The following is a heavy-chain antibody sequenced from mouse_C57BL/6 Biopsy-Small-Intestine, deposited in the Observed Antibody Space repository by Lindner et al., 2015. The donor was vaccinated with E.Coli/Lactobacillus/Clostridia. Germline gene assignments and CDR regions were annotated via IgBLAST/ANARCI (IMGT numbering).Heavy chain of an antibody. Sequence: VQLQESGAELVRPGTSVKVSCKASGYAFTNYLIEWVKQRPGQGLEWLGVINPGSGGTNYNEKFRGKATLTANISSSTAYMHLSSLTSEDSAVYFCARGGLYDSDGDFDYWGLGTTLEVSS. CDR3: ARGGLYDSDGDFDY. CDR2: INPGSGGT. CDR1: GYAFTNYL. V-gene: IGHV1-54*01. J-gene: IGHJ2*01. D-gene: IGHD2-4*01.